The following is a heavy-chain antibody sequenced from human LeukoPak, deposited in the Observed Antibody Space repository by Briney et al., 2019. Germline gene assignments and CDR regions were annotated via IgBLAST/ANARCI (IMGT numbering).Heavy chain of an antibody. CDR1: GGSFSGYY. D-gene: IGHD6-13*01. Sequence: SEALSLTCDVYGGSFSGYYWSWIRQPPGKGLEWIGEINHSGSTNYNPSLKSRVTISVDTSKSQFSLKLSSVTAADTAAYYCARGQRSSSWYYYYGMDVWGQGTTVTLSS. CDR3: ARGQRSSSWYYYYGMDV. CDR2: INHSGST. J-gene: IGHJ6*02. V-gene: IGHV4-34*01.